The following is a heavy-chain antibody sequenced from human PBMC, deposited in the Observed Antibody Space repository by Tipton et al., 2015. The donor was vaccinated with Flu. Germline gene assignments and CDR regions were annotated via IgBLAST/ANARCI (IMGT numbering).Heavy chain of an antibody. CDR3: ARGIGQDLYYYYGMDV. CDR1: GGSISSYY. V-gene: IGHV4-59*01. Sequence: TLSLTCTVSGGSISSYYWSWIRQPPGKGLEWIGYIYYSGSTNYNPSLKSRVTISVDTSKNQFSLKLSSVTAAGTAVYYCARGIGQDLYYYYGMDVWGQGTTVTVSS. D-gene: IGHD2-15*01. J-gene: IGHJ6*02. CDR2: IYYSGST.